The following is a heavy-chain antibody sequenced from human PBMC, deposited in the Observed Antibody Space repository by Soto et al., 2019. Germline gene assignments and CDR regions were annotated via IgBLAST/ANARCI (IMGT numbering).Heavy chain of an antibody. CDR2: IIPIFGTA. CDR1: GGTFSSYA. D-gene: IGHD3-22*01. J-gene: IGHJ6*02. CDR3: AREHLYYDSSGYYRMYYVMDG. V-gene: IGHV1-69*13. Sequence: SVKVSCKASGGTFSSYAISWVRQAPGQGLEWMGGIIPIFGTANYAQKFQGRVTITADESTSTAYMELSSLRSEDTAVYYCAREHLYYDSSGYYRMYYVMDGWGQGTTVTVSS.